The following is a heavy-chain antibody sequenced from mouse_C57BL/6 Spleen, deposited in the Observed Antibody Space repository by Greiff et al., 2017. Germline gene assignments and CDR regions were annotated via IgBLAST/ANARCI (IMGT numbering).Heavy chain of an antibody. J-gene: IGHJ1*03. CDR2: ISSGSSTI. V-gene: IGHV5-17*01. D-gene: IGHD1-1*01. CDR1: GFTFSDYG. CDR3: ARDTTVVVYWYFDV. Sequence: EVKVVESGGGLVKPGGSLKLSCAASGFTFSDYGMHWVRQAPEKGLEWVAYISSGSSTIYYADTVKGRFTISRDNAKNTLFLQMTSLRSEDTAMYYCARDTTVVVYWYFDVWGTGTTVTVSS.